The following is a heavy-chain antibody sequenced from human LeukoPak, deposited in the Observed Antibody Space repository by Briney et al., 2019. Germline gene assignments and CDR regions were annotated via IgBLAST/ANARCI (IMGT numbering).Heavy chain of an antibody. Sequence: SVKVSCKASGGTFSSYAISWVRQAPGQGLEWMGGIIPIFGTANYAQKFQGRVTITADESTSTAYMELSSLRSEDTAVYYCASRLDGPTYYYGSGSYNDAFDIWGQGTMVTVSS. V-gene: IGHV1-69*13. CDR2: IIPIFGTA. CDR1: GGTFSSYA. D-gene: IGHD3-10*01. CDR3: ASRLDGPTYYYGSGSYNDAFDI. J-gene: IGHJ3*02.